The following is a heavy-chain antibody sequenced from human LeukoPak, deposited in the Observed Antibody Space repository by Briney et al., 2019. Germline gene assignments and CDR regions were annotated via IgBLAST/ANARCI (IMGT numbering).Heavy chain of an antibody. D-gene: IGHD1-26*01. CDR1: GFTFSSYG. CDR2: IRYDGSNK. V-gene: IGHV3-30*02. J-gene: IGHJ4*02. Sequence: PGGSLRLSCAASGFTFSSYGMHWVRQAPGKGLEWVAFIRYDGSNKYYADPVKGRFTISRDNSKNTLYLQMNSLRAEDTAVYYCAKGDSGSYSNPFDYWGQGTLVTVSS. CDR3: AKGDSGSYSNPFDY.